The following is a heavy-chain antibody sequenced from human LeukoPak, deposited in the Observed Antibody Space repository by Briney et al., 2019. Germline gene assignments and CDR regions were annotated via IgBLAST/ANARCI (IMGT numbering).Heavy chain of an antibody. CDR2: INTDGSST. D-gene: IGHD2-2*01. Sequence: GGSLRLSCAASRCIFRNYWMHWVPQAPGKGLVWVSHINTDGSSTTYADSVKGRFTISRDNDKNTLYLQMNSLRAKDTGVYYCARVGYCSSTSCYAVDYWGQGTLVTVSS. CDR1: RCIFRNYW. V-gene: IGHV3-74*01. J-gene: IGHJ4*02. CDR3: ARVGYCSSTSCYAVDY.